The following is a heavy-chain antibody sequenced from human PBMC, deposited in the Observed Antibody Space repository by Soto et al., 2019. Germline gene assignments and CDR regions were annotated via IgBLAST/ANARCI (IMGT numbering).Heavy chain of an antibody. J-gene: IGHJ6*02. Sequence: EVQLVESGGGLVQPGGSLRLPGEASVFTFRTYAMNWARQGTGKGLEWVSGIRAVGDPDYADPVEGRFTISRENAQNSFFLQMNSLRVGDTAVYYCARTDRDFYGLDVWGQGTTVIVSS. CDR3: ARTDRDFYGLDV. V-gene: IGHV3-13*05. CDR2: IRAVGDP. CDR1: VFTFRTYA.